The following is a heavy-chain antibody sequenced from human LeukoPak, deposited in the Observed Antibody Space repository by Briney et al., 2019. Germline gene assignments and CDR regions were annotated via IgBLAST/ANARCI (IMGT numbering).Heavy chain of an antibody. Sequence: PGGSLRHSCAASGFTVSSNYMSWVRQAPGKGLEWVSIIYSGGSTYYADSVKGRFTISRDNSKNTLYLQMNSLRAEDTAVYYCARDISSGYYDAFDIWGQGTMVTVSS. CDR1: GFTVSSNY. V-gene: IGHV3-66*01. CDR3: ARDISSGYYDAFDI. D-gene: IGHD3-22*01. J-gene: IGHJ3*02. CDR2: IYSGGST.